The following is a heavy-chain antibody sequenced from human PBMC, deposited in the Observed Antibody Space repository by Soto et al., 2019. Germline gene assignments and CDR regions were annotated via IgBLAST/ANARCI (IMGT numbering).Heavy chain of an antibody. D-gene: IGHD3-10*01. Sequence: ASVKVSCKASGGTFSSYAISWVRQAPGQGLEWMGGIIPIFGTANYAQKFQGRVTITADESTSTACMELSSLRSEDTAVYYCARDFSGGLWFDPWGQGTLVTVSS. CDR2: IIPIFGTA. CDR1: GGTFSSYA. V-gene: IGHV1-69*13. CDR3: ARDFSGGLWFDP. J-gene: IGHJ5*02.